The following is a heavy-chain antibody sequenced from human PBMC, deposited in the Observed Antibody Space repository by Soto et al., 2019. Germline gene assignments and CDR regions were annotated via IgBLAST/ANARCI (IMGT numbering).Heavy chain of an antibody. CDR1: GYTFTSYY. D-gene: IGHD3-10*01. CDR2: INPSGGST. Sequence: ASVKVSCKASGYTFTSYYMHWVRQAPGQGLEWMGIINPSGGSTSYAQKFQGRVTMTRDTSTSTVYMELSSLRSEDTAVYYCARVVRSAVAEGYYYYYMDVWGKGTTVTVSS. V-gene: IGHV1-46*01. CDR3: ARVVRSAVAEGYYYYYMDV. J-gene: IGHJ6*03.